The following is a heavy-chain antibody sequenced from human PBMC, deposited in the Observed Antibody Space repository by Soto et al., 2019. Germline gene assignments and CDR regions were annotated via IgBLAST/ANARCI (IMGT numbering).Heavy chain of an antibody. CDR1: GFTFSIYA. CDR3: AKDFKWVPYYFDY. CDR2: ISGSGGST. Sequence: GGSLRLSCAASGFTFSIYAMSWVRHAPGKGLEWVSAISGSGGSTYYADSVKGRFTISRDNSKNTLYLQMNSLRAEDTAVYYCAKDFKWVPYYFDYWGQGTLVTVSS. J-gene: IGHJ4*02. D-gene: IGHD2-8*01. V-gene: IGHV3-23*01.